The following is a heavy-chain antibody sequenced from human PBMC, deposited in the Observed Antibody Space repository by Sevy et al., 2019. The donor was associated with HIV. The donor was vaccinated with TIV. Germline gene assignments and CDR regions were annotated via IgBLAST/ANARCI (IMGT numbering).Heavy chain of an antibody. CDR2: ISYDGSNK. CDR3: ARGKGIAVASEGYFDY. V-gene: IGHV3-30-3*01. Sequence: GGSLRLSCAASGFTFSSYAMHWVRQAPGKGLEWVAVISYDGSNKYYADSVKGRFTISRDNSKNTLYLQMNSLRVEDTAMYYCARGKGIAVASEGYFDYWGQGTLVTVSS. D-gene: IGHD6-19*01. J-gene: IGHJ4*02. CDR1: GFTFSSYA.